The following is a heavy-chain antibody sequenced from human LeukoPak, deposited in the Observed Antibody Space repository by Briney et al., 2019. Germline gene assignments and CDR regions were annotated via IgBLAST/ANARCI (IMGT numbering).Heavy chain of an antibody. Sequence: ASVKVSCKASGYTFTGYYMHWVRQAPGQGLEWMGWINPNSGGTNYAQKFQGRVTMTRDTSISTAYMELSRLRSDDTAVYYCARELVVQLTGWFDPWGQGTLVTVSS. CDR1: GYTFTGYY. J-gene: IGHJ5*02. V-gene: IGHV1-2*02. CDR2: INPNSGGT. CDR3: ARELVVQLTGWFDP. D-gene: IGHD5-24*01.